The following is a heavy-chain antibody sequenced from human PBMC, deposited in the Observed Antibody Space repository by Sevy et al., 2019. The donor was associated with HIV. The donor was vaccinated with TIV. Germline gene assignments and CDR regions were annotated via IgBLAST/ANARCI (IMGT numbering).Heavy chain of an antibody. V-gene: IGHV3-49*03. D-gene: IGHD5-12*01. J-gene: IGHJ4*02. CDR3: TRPLATADTPEYFFDY. CDR2: IRRNSHEPYGGTT. CDR1: GFTFGDYA. Sequence: GESLKISCTSSGFTFGDYAMSWFRQAPGKGLEWVAFIRRNSHEPYGGTTEYAASVKGRFTISRDDSKSIAYLQMNSLKTEDTAVYYCTRPLATADTPEYFFDYWGQGILSPSPQ.